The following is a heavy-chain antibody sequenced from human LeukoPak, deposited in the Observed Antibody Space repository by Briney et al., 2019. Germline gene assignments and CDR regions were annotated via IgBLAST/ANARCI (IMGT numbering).Heavy chain of an antibody. CDR2: ISYDGSNK. J-gene: IGHJ6*03. Sequence: GGSLRLSCAASGFTFSSYGMHWVRQAPGKGLEWVALISYDGSNKYYADSVKGRFTISRDNSNNTVYLQMNNLRPEDTAVFYCARGQGYESYYYMDVWGKGTTVSVSS. D-gene: IGHD2-2*01. CDR3: ARGQGYESYYYMDV. V-gene: IGHV3-30*03. CDR1: GFTFSSYG.